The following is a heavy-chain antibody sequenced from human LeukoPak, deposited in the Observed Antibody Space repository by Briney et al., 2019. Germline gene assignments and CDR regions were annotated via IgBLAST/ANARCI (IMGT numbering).Heavy chain of an antibody. V-gene: IGHV3-49*04. J-gene: IGHJ4*02. CDR2: IRSKAYGGTT. D-gene: IGHD5-18*01. CDR3: TRDKEAGGYSYGLGY. Sequence: GGSLRLSCTASGFTFGDYAMSWVRQAPGKGLEWVGFIRSKAYGGTTEYAASVKGRFTISRDDSKSIAYLQMNSLKTEDTAVYYCTRDKEAGGYSYGLGYWGQGTLVTVSS. CDR1: GFTFGDYA.